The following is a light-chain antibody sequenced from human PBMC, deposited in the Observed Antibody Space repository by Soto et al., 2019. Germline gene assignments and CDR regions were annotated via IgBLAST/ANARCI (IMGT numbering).Light chain of an antibody. CDR3: QQSNSFPLT. CDR2: AAS. V-gene: IGKV1-12*01. Sequence: DIQMTQSPSSVSAYVGDRVTITCRASQGISSRLAWYQQKPGKAPNLLIYAASSLQSGVPSRFSGSGSEPDFTLTIGSLQPEDFATYYCQQSNSFPLTFGGGTKVEIK. CDR1: QGISSR. J-gene: IGKJ4*01.